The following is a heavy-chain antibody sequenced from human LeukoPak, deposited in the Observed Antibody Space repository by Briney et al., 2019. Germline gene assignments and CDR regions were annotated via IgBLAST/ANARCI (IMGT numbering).Heavy chain of an antibody. V-gene: IGHV4-39*01. CDR3: ANLNYGSASYYSEDFQH. D-gene: IGHD3-10*01. J-gene: IGHJ1*01. CDR2: IYYSGST. Sequence: KPSETLSLTCTVSGGSISSSSYYWGWIRQPPGKGLEWIGSIYYSGSTYYHPSLKSRVTISVDTSKNQFSLKLSSVTAADTAVYYCANLNYGSASYYSEDFQHWGQGTLVTVSS. CDR1: GGSISSSSYY.